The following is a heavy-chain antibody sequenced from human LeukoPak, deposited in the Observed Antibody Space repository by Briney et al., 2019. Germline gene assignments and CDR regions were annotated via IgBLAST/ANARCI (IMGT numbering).Heavy chain of an antibody. J-gene: IGHJ4*02. CDR2: ISSSGSTI. Sequence: GGSLRLSCAASGFTFSSYEMNWVRQAPGKGLEWVSYISSSGSTIYHADSVKGRFTISRDNAKNSLYLQMNSLRAEDTAVYYCALGRYCSGGSCLSDWGQGTLVTVSS. CDR1: GFTFSSYE. V-gene: IGHV3-48*03. CDR3: ALGRYCSGGSCLSD. D-gene: IGHD2-15*01.